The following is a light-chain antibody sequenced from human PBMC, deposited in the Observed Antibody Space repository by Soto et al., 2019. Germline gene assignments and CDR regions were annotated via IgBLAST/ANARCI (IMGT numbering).Light chain of an antibody. CDR3: QQADTFPLT. Sequence: DIQMTQSPSSVSASVGDRVTITCRASQGISSWVAWYQQKPGKAPNLLIYAASSLQSGVPSRFGSSGSGTEFTLTISNLQPEDFATYYCQQADTFPLTFGGGTKVDIK. CDR1: QGISSW. V-gene: IGKV1-12*01. CDR2: AAS. J-gene: IGKJ4*01.